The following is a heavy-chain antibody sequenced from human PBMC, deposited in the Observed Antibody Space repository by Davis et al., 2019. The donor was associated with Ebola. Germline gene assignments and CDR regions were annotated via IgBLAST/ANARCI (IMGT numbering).Heavy chain of an antibody. D-gene: IGHD4-11*01. CDR3: AKGGYDYINPRGYFDY. Sequence: GESLKISCAASGLTFRSQAMSWVRQAPGKGLEWVSTIVGSGGRTYYADSVKGRFTISRDNSKNTLYLQMNSLRAEDTAVYYCAKGGYDYINPRGYFDYWGQGTLVTVSS. CDR2: IVGSGGRT. CDR1: GLTFRSQA. V-gene: IGHV3-23*01. J-gene: IGHJ4*02.